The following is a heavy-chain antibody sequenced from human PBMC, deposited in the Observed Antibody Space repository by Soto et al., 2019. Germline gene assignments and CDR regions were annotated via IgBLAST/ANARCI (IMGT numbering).Heavy chain of an antibody. D-gene: IGHD6-13*01. CDR3: AMGFGHSSSWYFDL. Sequence: QVQLQESCPGLVNPSGTLSLTCAVSGGSITSNNWCCWVRQPPGKGLEWIGGIYYSGNTNYHPSLRRRVAMSVENSQNQFSLWLSSVTAADTAVYYWAMGFGHSSSWYFDLWGQGILITVSS. J-gene: IGHJ4*02. CDR2: IYYSGNT. V-gene: IGHV4-4*02. CDR1: GGSITSNNW.